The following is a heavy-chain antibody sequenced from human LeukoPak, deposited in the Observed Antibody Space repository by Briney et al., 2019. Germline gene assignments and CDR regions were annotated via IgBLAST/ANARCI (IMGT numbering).Heavy chain of an antibody. CDR3: ATGYDSSGYYYVPDAFDI. Sequence: ASVKVSCKASGYTFTGYYMHWVRQAPGQGLEWMGWINPNSGGTNYAQKFQGRVTMTRDTSISTAYMELSRLRSDDTAVYYCATGYDSSGYYYVPDAFDIWGQGTMVTVSS. CDR1: GYTFTGYY. CDR2: INPNSGGT. J-gene: IGHJ3*02. D-gene: IGHD3-22*01. V-gene: IGHV1-2*02.